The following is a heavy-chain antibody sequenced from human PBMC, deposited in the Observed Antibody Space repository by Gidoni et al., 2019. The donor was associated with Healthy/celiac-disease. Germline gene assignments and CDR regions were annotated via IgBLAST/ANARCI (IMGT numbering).Heavy chain of an antibody. Sequence: QVQLVESGGGVVQPGRSLSLSCAASGFTFSSYGMHWVRQAPGKGLEWVAVISYDGSNKYYADSVKGRFTISRDNSKNTLYLQMNSLRAEDTAVYYCAKDLGVYWGQGTLVTVSS. J-gene: IGHJ4*02. CDR2: ISYDGSNK. D-gene: IGHD3-16*01. V-gene: IGHV3-30*18. CDR3: AKDLGVY. CDR1: GFTFSSYG.